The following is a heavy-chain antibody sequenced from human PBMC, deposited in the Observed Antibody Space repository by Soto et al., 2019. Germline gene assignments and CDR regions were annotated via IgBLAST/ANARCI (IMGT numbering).Heavy chain of an antibody. V-gene: IGHV1-69*01. Sequence: QVQLVHSGAEVKKPGSSVKVSCKASGGTFSNYAISWVRQAPGQGLEWMGAIMPMFGAANYAQKFQGTVTITADDSTSTVYMELSSLRSEDTAVYYCARGSIAAASYFAYWGQGTLITVSS. CDR3: ARGSIAAASYFAY. CDR2: IMPMFGAA. CDR1: GGTFSNYA. D-gene: IGHD6-25*01. J-gene: IGHJ4*02.